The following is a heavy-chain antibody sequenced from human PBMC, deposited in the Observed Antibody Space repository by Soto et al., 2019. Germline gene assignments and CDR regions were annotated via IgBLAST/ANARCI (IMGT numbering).Heavy chain of an antibody. CDR3: ARARGNYYDSSPYFDY. CDR1: GYTFTSYG. Sequence: ASVKVSCKASGYTFTSYGISWVRQAPGQGLEWMGWISAYNGNTNYAQKLQGRVTMTTDTSTSTAYMELRSLRSDDTAVYYCARARGNYYDSSPYFDYWGQGTLVTVSS. V-gene: IGHV1-18*01. CDR2: ISAYNGNT. J-gene: IGHJ4*02. D-gene: IGHD3-22*01.